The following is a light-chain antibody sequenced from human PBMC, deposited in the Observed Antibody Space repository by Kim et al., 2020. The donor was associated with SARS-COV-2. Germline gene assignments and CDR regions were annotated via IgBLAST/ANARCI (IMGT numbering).Light chain of an antibody. J-gene: IGLJ3*02. CDR1: KLGDRY. V-gene: IGLV3-1*01. CDR3: QAWDSSTAV. Sequence: SYELTQPPSVSVSPRQTASITCSGDKLGDRYVYWYQQKPGQSPVLVMYQDAKRPPGIPERFSGSNSGNTATLTISGTQAMDEADYYCQAWDSSTAVFAGG. CDR2: QDA.